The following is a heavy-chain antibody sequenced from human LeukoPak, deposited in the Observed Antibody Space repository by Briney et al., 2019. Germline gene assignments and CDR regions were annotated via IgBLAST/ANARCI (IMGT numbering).Heavy chain of an antibody. CDR2: IYYSGST. CDR3: ASPYDILTGYYRD. CDR1: GGSISSYY. Sequence: PSETLSLTCTVSGGSISSYYWSWIRQPPGKGLEWIGYIYYSGSTYYNPSLKSRVTISVDTSKNQFSLKLSSVTAADTAVYYCASPYDILTGYYRDWGQGTLVTVSS. J-gene: IGHJ4*02. V-gene: IGHV4-59*04. D-gene: IGHD3-9*01.